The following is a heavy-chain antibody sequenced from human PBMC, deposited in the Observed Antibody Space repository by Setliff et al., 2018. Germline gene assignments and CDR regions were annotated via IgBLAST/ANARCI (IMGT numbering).Heavy chain of an antibody. CDR1: GGTFRSYA. CDR2: IIPMFGTP. D-gene: IGHD2-15*01. CDR3: ARSPAVLGIVYLDP. J-gene: IGHJ5*02. V-gene: IGHV1-69*05. Sequence: SVKVSCKASGGTFRSYAISWVRQAPGQGLEWMGGIIPMFGTPAYAQKFQDRVTITTDESTSTAYMELDSLRSEDTAVYYCARSPAVLGIVYLDPWGQGTLVTVSS.